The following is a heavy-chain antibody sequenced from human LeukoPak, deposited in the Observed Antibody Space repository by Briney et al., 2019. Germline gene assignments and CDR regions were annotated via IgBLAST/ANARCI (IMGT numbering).Heavy chain of an antibody. J-gene: IGHJ5*02. CDR3: ARGGKEYQLLNNWFDP. CDR2: IIPIFGTA. D-gene: IGHD2-2*01. CDR1: GGTFSSYA. V-gene: IGHV1-69*05. Sequence: APVKVSCKASGGTFSSYAISWVRQAPGQGLEWMGGIIPIFGTANYAQKFQGRVTITTDESTSTAYMELSSLRSEDTAVYYCARGGKEYQLLNNWFDPWGQGTLVTVSS.